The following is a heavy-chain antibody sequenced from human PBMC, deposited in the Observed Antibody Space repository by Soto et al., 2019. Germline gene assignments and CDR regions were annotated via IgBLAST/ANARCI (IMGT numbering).Heavy chain of an antibody. V-gene: IGHV1-18*01. CDR1: GYTFTSYG. D-gene: IGHD3-22*01. CDR2: ISAYNGNT. CDR3: AIYDSSGYYREFIFDY. Sequence: XSVKVSCKASGYTFTSYGISWVRQAPGQGLEWMGWISAYNGNTNYAQKLQGRVTMTTDTSTSTAYMELRSLRSDDTAVYYCAIYDSSGYYREFIFDYWGQGTLVTVSS. J-gene: IGHJ4*02.